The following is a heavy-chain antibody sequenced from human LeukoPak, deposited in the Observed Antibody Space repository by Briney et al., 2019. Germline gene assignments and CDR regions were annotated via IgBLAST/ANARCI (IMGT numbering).Heavy chain of an antibody. Sequence: GGSLRLSCAASAFTFSSYAMQWVRQAPGKGLEWVALISYDGSNKYYADSVKGRFTISRDNSKSTLSLQMSSLRAEDTAVYYCVREYSSSWSFYYYYMDVWGKGTTVTISS. V-gene: IGHV3-30*04. D-gene: IGHD2-2*01. CDR2: ISYDGSNK. CDR3: VREYSSSWSFYYYYMDV. J-gene: IGHJ6*03. CDR1: AFTFSSYA.